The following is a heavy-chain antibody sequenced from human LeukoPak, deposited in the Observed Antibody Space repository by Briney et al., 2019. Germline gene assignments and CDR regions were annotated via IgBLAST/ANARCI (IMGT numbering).Heavy chain of an antibody. D-gene: IGHD4-17*01. V-gene: IGHV5-51*01. CDR2: IYPGNSDT. Sequence: GDSLKISCEGSGYSFTNYWIGWVRQMPGKGVEWMGIIYPGNSDTRYSPSFQGQVTISADKSITTAYLQWRSLKASDTAMYYCARWGTVTRFVVDYWGQGTLVTVSS. CDR1: GYSFTNYW. J-gene: IGHJ4*02. CDR3: ARWGTVTRFVVDY.